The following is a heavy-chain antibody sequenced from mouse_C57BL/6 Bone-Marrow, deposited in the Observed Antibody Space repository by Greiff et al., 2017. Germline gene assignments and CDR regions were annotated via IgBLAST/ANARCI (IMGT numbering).Heavy chain of an antibody. CDR3: ARDNFWFAY. D-gene: IGHD1-3*01. V-gene: IGHV5-4*01. J-gene: IGHJ3*01. CDR1: GFTFSSYA. CDR2: ISDGGSYT. Sequence: EVKLMESGGGLVKPGGSLKLSCAASGFTFSSYAMSWVRQTPEKRLEWVATISDGGSYTYYPDNVQGRFTISRDNAKNNLYLQMSHLKSEDTAMYYCARDNFWFAYWGQGTLVTVSA.